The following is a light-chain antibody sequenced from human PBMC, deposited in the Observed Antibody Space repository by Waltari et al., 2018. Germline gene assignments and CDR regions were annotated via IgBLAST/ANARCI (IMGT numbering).Light chain of an antibody. Sequence: DIVMTQSPDSLAVSLGASATINCKSSHSVFFPSNNKSYLAWYQQKPRQPPKLLISWASTRESGVPDRFSGSGSGTQFTLTISSLQAEDVAVYSCQQYYGIPLTFGRGTKVEIK. V-gene: IGKV4-1*01. CDR1: HSVFFPSNNKSY. J-gene: IGKJ4*01. CDR2: WAS. CDR3: QQYYGIPLT.